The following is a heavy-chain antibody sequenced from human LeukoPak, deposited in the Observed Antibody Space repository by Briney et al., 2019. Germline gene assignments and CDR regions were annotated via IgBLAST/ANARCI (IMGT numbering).Heavy chain of an antibody. V-gene: IGHV4-61*01. D-gene: IGHD3-10*01. CDR2: IYYSGST. Sequence: SETLSLTCTVSGGSVSSSHYWDWIRQPPGQGLEWIGYIYYSGSTNYNPSLKSRVTISVDTSKNQFSLKLSSVTAADTAVYYCARAMVRGYYMDVWGKGTTVTVSS. CDR1: GGSVSSSHY. J-gene: IGHJ6*03. CDR3: ARAMVRGYYMDV.